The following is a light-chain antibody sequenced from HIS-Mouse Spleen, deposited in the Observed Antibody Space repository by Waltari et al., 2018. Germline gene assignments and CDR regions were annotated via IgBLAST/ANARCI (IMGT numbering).Light chain of an antibody. V-gene: IGLV1-44*01. CDR2: SNN. CDR3: AAWDDSLNGNYV. J-gene: IGLJ1*01. CDR1: SSNIGRNT. Sequence: QSVLTQPPSASGTPGPRVTISCSGRSSNIGRNTVNWYQQLPGTAPKLLIYSNNQRPSGVPDRFSGSKSGTSASLAISGLQSEDEADYYCAAWDDSLNGNYVFGTGTKVTVL.